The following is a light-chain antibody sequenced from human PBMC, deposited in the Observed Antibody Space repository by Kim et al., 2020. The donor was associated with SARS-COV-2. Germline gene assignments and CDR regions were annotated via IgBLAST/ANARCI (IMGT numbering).Light chain of an antibody. V-gene: IGLV2-14*03. CDR3: CSFTSTNSPYV. Sequence: SITISCAVTSGDIDAYNFVSWFQQHPGKAPKLIIFDVSNRPSGVPGRFSGSKSANTASLTISGLQPEDEADYFCCSFTSTNSPYVFGTGTKVTVL. CDR1: SGDIDAYNF. J-gene: IGLJ1*01. CDR2: DVS.